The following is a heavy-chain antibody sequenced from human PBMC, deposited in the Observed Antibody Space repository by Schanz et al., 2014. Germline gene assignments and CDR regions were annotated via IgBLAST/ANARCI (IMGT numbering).Heavy chain of an antibody. CDR1: GVSIGGYY. CDR2: IFFSGST. V-gene: IGHV4-59*08. Sequence: QVQLQESGPGLVKPSETLSLTCTVSGVSIGGYYWSWIRQPPGKGLEWIGYIFFSGSTTYNPSFNSRVPIAVDISKTQFALTRSSVTAADTAVYYCARLGVGDKAYYYYGTDVWGQGTTVLVSS. J-gene: IGHJ6*02. D-gene: IGHD1-26*01. CDR3: ARLGVGDKAYYYYGTDV.